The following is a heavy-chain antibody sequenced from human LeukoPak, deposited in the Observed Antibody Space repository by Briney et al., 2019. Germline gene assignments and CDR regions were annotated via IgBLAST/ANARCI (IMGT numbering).Heavy chain of an antibody. D-gene: IGHD4-23*01. Sequence: GGSLRLXCAASGFTFDDYGMSWVRQAPGKELEWVSGINWNGGSTGYADSVKGRFTISRDNAKNSLYLQMNSLRAEDTALYYCASLRGDYVGNDFDYWGQGTLVTVSS. CDR3: ASLRGDYVGNDFDY. CDR2: INWNGGST. CDR1: GFTFDDYG. V-gene: IGHV3-20*04. J-gene: IGHJ4*02.